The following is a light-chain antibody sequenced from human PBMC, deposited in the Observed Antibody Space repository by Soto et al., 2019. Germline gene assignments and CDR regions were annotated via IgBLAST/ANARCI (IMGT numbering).Light chain of an antibody. CDR1: QSVSNY. V-gene: IGKV3-11*01. CDR2: DTS. CDR3: QQRGSWPPWT. Sequence: EVVLTQSPATLSLSPGERATLSCRASQSVSNYLAWYQQKPGQAPRLLIYDTSNRATGIPARFTGSGSGTVFTLTISSLEPEDFAVYYCQQRGSWPPWTFGQGTKVEI. J-gene: IGKJ1*01.